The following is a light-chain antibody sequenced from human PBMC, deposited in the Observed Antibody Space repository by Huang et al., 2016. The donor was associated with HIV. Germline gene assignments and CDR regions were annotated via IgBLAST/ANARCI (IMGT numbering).Light chain of an antibody. CDR1: QDIADY. CDR2: TAS. CDR3: QQYKNVPIT. V-gene: IGKV1-33*01. J-gene: IGKJ5*01. Sequence: DIQMTQSPSSLSAPVGDRVAITCQASQDIADYLNWYQQKPGKAPKLLMHTASNLETGVPSRCRGSGAGTHFTLTITSLQPEDIGAYYCQQYKNVPITFGQGTRLEIK.